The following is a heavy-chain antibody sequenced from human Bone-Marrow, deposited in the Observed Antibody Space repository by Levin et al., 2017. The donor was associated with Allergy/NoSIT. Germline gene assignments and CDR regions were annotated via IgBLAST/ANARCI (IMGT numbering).Heavy chain of an antibody. CDR1: GDSISSGGYY. V-gene: IGHV4-31*03. J-gene: IGHJ6*02. Sequence: SETLSLTCTVYGDSISSGGYYWSWIRQHPGKGLEWIGYIYHSGSSDYSPSLKSRLTIAIDTSKNQFSLQLTSVTAADTGVYYCARVNVYRPYFYYGLDVWGRGTTVTVSS. CDR2: IYHSGSS. CDR3: ARVNVYRPYFYYGLDV. D-gene: IGHD5/OR15-5a*01.